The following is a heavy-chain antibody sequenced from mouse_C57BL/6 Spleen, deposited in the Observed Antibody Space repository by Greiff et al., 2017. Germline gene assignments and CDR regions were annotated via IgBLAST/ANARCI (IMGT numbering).Heavy chain of an antibody. CDR1: GYTFTSYW. CDR2: IYPSDSYT. CDR3: ARWGDFSWFAY. J-gene: IGHJ3*01. D-gene: IGHD2-13*01. V-gene: IGHV1-50*01. Sequence: QVQLQQPGAELVKPGASVKLSCKASGYTFTSYWMQWVKQRPGQGLEWIGEIYPSDSYTNYNQKFKGKATLTVDTSSSTASMQLSSLTSEDSAVYYCARWGDFSWFAYWGQGTLVTVSA.